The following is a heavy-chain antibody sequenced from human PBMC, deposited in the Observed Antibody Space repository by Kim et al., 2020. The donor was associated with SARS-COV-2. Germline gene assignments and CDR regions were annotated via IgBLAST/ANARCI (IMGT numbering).Heavy chain of an antibody. J-gene: IGHJ5*02. CDR3: ARTQVAGTGLDWFDP. Sequence: SPKSRVTMSVDTSKNQFSLKLSSVTAADTAVYYCARTQVAGTGLDWFDPWGQGTLVTVSS. V-gene: IGHV4-4*07. D-gene: IGHD6-19*01.